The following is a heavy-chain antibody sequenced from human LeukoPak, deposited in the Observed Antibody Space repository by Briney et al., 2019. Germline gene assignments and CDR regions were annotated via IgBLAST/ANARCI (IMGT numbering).Heavy chain of an antibody. Sequence: GGSLRLSCAASGFTFSGYAMNWVRQAPGKGREWVSGICGSGGSAYYADSVKGRFTLSRDNSKNTIYLQMNSLRAEDTAVYYCAKMVGSSGWYFDYWGQGTLVTVSS. CDR3: AKMVGSSGWYFDY. V-gene: IGHV3-23*01. CDR1: GFTFSGYA. D-gene: IGHD6-19*01. CDR2: ICGSGGSA. J-gene: IGHJ4*02.